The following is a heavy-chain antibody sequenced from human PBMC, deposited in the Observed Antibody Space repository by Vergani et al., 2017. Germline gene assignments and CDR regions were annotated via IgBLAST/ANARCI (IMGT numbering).Heavy chain of an antibody. D-gene: IGHD2-2*01. Sequence: EVQLVESGGGLVKPGGSLRLSCAASGFTFSSYSMNWVRQAPGKGLEWVSSISSSSSYIYYADSVKGRFTISRDNAKNSLYLQMNSLRAEDTAVYYCARPRYCSSTSCTGYDYWGQGTLVTVSS. J-gene: IGHJ4*02. CDR1: GFTFSSYS. CDR2: ISSSSSYI. CDR3: ARPRYCSSTSCTGYDY. V-gene: IGHV3-21*01.